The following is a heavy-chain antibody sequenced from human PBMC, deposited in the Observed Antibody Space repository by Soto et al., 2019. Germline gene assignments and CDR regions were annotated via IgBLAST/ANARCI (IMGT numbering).Heavy chain of an antibody. J-gene: IGHJ4*02. CDR2: ISYDGSNK. CDR1: GFTFSSYG. Sequence: GGSLRLSCAASGFTFSSYGMHWVRQAPGKGLEWVAVISYDGSNKYYADSVKGRFTISRDNSKNTLCLQMNSLRAEDTAVYYCAKGLGYCSGGSCYYDYWGQGTLVTVSS. D-gene: IGHD2-15*01. CDR3: AKGLGYCSGGSCYYDY. V-gene: IGHV3-30*18.